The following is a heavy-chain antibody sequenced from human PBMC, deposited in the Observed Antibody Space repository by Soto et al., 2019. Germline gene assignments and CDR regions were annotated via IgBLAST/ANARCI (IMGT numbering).Heavy chain of an antibody. CDR2: LTWGGSA. CDR1: GFTFSDYG. D-gene: IGHD6-6*01. J-gene: IGHJ6*02. Sequence: EVQLLESGGGLIQPGGSLRLSCAGSGFTFSDYGMNWVRQAPGKGLEWVSGLTWGGSAYYAESLRGRFTISRDNSKSILYVQMNSLRVEDTAVYYCAKERTSSTYDGMDVWGQGTPVTVSS. V-gene: IGHV3-23*01. CDR3: AKERTSSTYDGMDV.